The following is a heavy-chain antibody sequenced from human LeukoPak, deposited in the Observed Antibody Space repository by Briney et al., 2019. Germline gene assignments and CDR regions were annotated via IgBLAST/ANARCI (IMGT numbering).Heavy chain of an antibody. CDR3: ARVHVVGDGYNFDY. Sequence: SETLSLTCTVSGGSISSGGYYWSWIRQHPGKGLEWIGYIYYSGSTYYNPSLKSRVTISVDTSKNEFSLKLSSVTAADTAVYYCARVHVVGDGYNFDYWGQGTLVTVSS. CDR2: IYYSGST. V-gene: IGHV4-31*03. J-gene: IGHJ4*02. D-gene: IGHD5-24*01. CDR1: GGSISSGGYY.